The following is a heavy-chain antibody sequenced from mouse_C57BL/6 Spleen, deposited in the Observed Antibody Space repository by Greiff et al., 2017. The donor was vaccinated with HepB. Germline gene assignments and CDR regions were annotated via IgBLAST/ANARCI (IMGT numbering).Heavy chain of an antibody. CDR2: ISSGSSTI. CDR3: ARCYYGSLYYAMDY. Sequence: DVQLVESGGGLVKPGGSLKLSCAASGFTFSDYGMHWVRQAPEKGLEWVAYISSGSSTIYYADTVKGRFTISRDNAKNTLFLQMTSLRSEDTAMYYCARCYYGSLYYAMDYWGQGTSVTVSS. CDR1: GFTFSDYG. V-gene: IGHV5-17*01. J-gene: IGHJ4*01. D-gene: IGHD2-1*01.